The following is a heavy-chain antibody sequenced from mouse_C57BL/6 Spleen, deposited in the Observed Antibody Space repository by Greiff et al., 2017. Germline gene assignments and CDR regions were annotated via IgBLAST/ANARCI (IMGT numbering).Heavy chain of an antibody. D-gene: IGHD2-4*01. CDR2: FNPSSGYP. CDR3: ARGVYYDYDEDWYFDV. Sequence: QVQLQQSGAELARPGASVKMSCKVSGYTFTSYTMHWVKQRPGQGLDWIGYFNPSSGYPTYNQKFKDKATLTADKSSSSAYMQLSSLTSEDSAVYYCARGVYYDYDEDWYFDVWGTGTTVTVSS. J-gene: IGHJ1*03. CDR1: GYTFTSYT. V-gene: IGHV1-4*01.